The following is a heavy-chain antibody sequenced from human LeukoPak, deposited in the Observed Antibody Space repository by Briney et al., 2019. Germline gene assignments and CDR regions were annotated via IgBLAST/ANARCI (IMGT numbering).Heavy chain of an antibody. J-gene: IGHJ4*02. D-gene: IGHD3-16*01. CDR2: IKQDGSEK. V-gene: IGHV3-7*01. CDR3: ARDSTWGGIYFDS. CDR1: GFTFSSYW. Sequence: GGSLRLSCAASGFTFSSYWMSWVRQAPGKGLEWVANIKQDGSEKYYVDSVEGRFTISRDNAKNSLDLQMNSLRAEDTAVYFCARDSTWGGIYFDSWGQGTLVTVSS.